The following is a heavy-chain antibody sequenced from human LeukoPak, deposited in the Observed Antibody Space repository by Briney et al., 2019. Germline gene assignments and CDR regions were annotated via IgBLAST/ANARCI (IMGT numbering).Heavy chain of an antibody. CDR2: IIPILGIA. J-gene: IGHJ4*02. D-gene: IGHD2-2*01. V-gene: IGHV1-69*02. CDR3: SVVPAATSTGYYFDY. Sequence: VKVPCKAFGGTFSSYTISWVRQAPGQGREWMGRIIPILGIANYAQKFQGRVTITADKSTSTAYMELSSLRSEDTAVYYCSVVPAATSTGYYFDYWRQGTMVTVSS. CDR1: GGTFSSYT.